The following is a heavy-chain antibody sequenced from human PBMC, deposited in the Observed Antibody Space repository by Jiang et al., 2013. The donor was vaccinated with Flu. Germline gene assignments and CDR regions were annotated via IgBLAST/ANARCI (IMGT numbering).Heavy chain of an antibody. CDR3: ARALGSGSYYKSADAFDI. CDR2: IYYSGST. Sequence: GSGLVKPSETLSLTCTVSGGSVSSGSYYWSWIRQPPGKGLEWIGYIYYSGSTNYNPSLKSRVTISVDTSKNQFSLKLSSVTAADTAVYYCARALGSGSYYKSADAFDI. J-gene: IGHJ3*02. V-gene: IGHV4-61*01. D-gene: IGHD3-10*01. CDR1: GGSVSSGSYY.